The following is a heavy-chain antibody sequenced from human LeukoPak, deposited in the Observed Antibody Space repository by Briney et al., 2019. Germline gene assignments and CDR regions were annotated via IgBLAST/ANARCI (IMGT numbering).Heavy chain of an antibody. Sequence: GGSLRLSCAASGFTFSSYDMHWVRQATGKGLEWVSAIGTAGDPYYPGSVKSRCTISRANAKNSLYLQMNSLRAGDTDVYYCARGSTMLRGVNWYFDLWGRGTLVTVYS. V-gene: IGHV3-13*05. CDR1: GFTFSSYD. J-gene: IGHJ2*01. D-gene: IGHD3-10*01. CDR2: IGTAGDP. CDR3: ARGSTMLRGVNWYFDL.